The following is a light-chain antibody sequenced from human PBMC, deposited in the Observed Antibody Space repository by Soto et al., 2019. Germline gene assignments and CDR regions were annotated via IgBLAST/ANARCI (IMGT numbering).Light chain of an antibody. CDR2: EVN. J-gene: IGLJ2*01. Sequence: QSALTQPPSASGSPGQSVTISCTGTSSDVAISDFVSWYQQYPGKAPKLMIYEVNKRPSGVPDRFSGSKSCTTASLTVSGLQSEDEADYFCSSYAGSYNLVFGGGTKLTVL. CDR1: SSDVAISDF. V-gene: IGLV2-8*01. CDR3: SSYAGSYNLV.